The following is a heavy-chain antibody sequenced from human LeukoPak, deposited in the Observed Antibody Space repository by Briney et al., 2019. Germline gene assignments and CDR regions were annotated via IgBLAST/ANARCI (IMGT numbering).Heavy chain of an antibody. CDR2: ISAYNGNT. J-gene: IGHJ4*02. Sequence: GASVKVSCKTSGHTFTSYGINWVRRAPGQGLEWMGWISAYNGNTNYAQKFQGRVTMTTDTSTSTAYMELRSLKSDDTAVYYCARDPNPVSVLTVDYWGQGTLVTVSS. V-gene: IGHV1-18*01. CDR1: GHTFTSYG. D-gene: IGHD3-10*01. CDR3: ARDPNPVSVLTVDY.